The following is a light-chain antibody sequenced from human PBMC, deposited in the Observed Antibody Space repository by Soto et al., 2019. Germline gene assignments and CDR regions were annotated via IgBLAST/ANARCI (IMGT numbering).Light chain of an antibody. CDR1: SSDVGYYDF. Sequence: QSALTQPASVSGSPGQSITISCTGISSDVGYYDFVSWYQQHPGKAPKLIIYEVSNRPSGLSDRFSASKSGNTASLTISGLQAEDEADYHCSSYSGSTAFYVFGTGTKVTVL. V-gene: IGLV2-14*01. J-gene: IGLJ1*01. CDR2: EVS. CDR3: SSYSGSTAFYV.